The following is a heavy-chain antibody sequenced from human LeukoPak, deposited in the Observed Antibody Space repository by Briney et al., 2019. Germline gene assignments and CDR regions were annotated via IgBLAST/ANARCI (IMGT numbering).Heavy chain of an antibody. Sequence: SVKVSCKASGGTFSSYAISWVRQAPGQGLEWMGGVIPIFGTANYAQKFPGRVTITADESTSTAYMELSSLRSEDTAVYYCATKRGYSYGYFDYWGQGTLVTVSS. CDR1: GGTFSSYA. CDR2: VIPIFGTA. V-gene: IGHV1-69*13. J-gene: IGHJ4*02. D-gene: IGHD5-18*01. CDR3: ATKRGYSYGYFDY.